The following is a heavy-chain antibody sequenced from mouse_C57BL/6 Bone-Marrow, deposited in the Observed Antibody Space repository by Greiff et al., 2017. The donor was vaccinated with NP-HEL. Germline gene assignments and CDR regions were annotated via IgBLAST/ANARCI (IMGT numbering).Heavy chain of an antibody. J-gene: IGHJ2*01. CDR2: IYPGDGDT. V-gene: IGHV1-82*01. CDR3: ARGGFSYYFDY. CDR1: GYAFSSSW. Sequence: VQLQQSGPELVKPGASVKISCKASGYAFSSSWMNWVKQRPGKGLEWIGRIYPGDGDTNYNGKFKGKATLTADKSSSTAYMQLSSLTSEDSAVYCCARGGFSYYFDYWGQGTTLTVSS.